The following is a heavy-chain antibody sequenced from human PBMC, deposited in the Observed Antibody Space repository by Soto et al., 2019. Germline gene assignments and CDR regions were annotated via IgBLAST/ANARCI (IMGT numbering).Heavy chain of an antibody. CDR2: INHSGST. CDR1: GGSFSGYY. D-gene: IGHD6-6*01. J-gene: IGHJ6*02. Sequence: QVQLQQWGAGLLKPSETLSLTCAVYGGSFSGYYWSWIRQPPGKGLEWIGEINHSGSTNYNPSLKSRVTISVDTSKNQFSLKLSSVTAADTAVYYCARIFVGHGEVIAARPLEMDVWGQGTTVTVSS. CDR3: ARIFVGHGEVIAARPLEMDV. V-gene: IGHV4-34*01.